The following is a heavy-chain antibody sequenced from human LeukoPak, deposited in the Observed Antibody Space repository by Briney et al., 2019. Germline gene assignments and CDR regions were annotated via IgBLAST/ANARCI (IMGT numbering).Heavy chain of an antibody. CDR1: GFTVSSNY. V-gene: IGHV3-66*01. D-gene: IGHD3-10*01. J-gene: IGHJ4*02. Sequence: GGSLRLSCATSGFTVSSNYMSWVRQAPGKGLEWVSVIFTGGSSYYKDSVKGRFTISRDNSKNTLYLQMNSLRAEDTAVYYCARDRGGIDYWGQGTLVTVSS. CDR2: IFTGGSS. CDR3: ARDRGGIDY.